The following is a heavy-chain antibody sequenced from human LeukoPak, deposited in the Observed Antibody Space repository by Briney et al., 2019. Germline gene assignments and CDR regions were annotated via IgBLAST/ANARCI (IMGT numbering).Heavy chain of an antibody. Sequence: ASVTVSFTASGYTFTVYYMHWVRQAPGQGLEWMGWINPNSGGTNYAQKFQGWVTMTRDTSISTAYMELSRLRSDDTAVYYCARAHRLWSDPYYFDYWGQGTLVTVSS. CDR2: INPNSGGT. CDR1: GYTFTVYY. J-gene: IGHJ4*02. D-gene: IGHD3-10*01. V-gene: IGHV1-2*04. CDR3: ARAHRLWSDPYYFDY.